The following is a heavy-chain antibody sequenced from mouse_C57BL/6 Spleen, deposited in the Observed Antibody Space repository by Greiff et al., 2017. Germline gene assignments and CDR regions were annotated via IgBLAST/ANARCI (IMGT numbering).Heavy chain of an antibody. CDR3: ARDDYDGAWFAY. D-gene: IGHD2-4*01. Sequence: QVQLQQPGTELVKPGASVKLSCKASGYTFTSYWMHWVKQRPGQGLEWIGNINPSNGGTNYNEKFKSKATRTVDKSSSTSYMQLSSLKSEDSAVYYCARDDYDGAWFAYWGQGTLVTVSA. V-gene: IGHV1-53*01. CDR2: INPSNGGT. CDR1: GYTFTSYW. J-gene: IGHJ3*01.